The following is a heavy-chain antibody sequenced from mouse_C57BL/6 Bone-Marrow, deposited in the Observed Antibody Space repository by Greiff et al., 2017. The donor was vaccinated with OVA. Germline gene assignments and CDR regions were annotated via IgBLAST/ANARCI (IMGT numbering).Heavy chain of an antibody. D-gene: IGHD4-1*01. CDR1: GFSLTSYG. CDR2: IWRGGST. Sequence: VKLQQSGPGLVQPSQSLSITCTVSGFSLTSYGVHWVRQSPGKGLEWLGVIWRGGSTDYNAAFMSRLSITKDNSKSQVFFKMNSLQADDTAIYYCAKLGPYYYAMDYWGQGTSVTVSS. J-gene: IGHJ4*01. V-gene: IGHV2-5*01. CDR3: AKLGPYYYAMDY.